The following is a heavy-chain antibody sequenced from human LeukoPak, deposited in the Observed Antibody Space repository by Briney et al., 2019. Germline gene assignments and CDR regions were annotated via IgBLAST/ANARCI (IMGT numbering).Heavy chain of an antibody. CDR1: GFTFSSYS. V-gene: IGHV3-48*04. D-gene: IGHD6-13*01. CDR2: ISSSSTTI. J-gene: IGHJ4*02. Sequence: GGSLRLSCAASGFTFSSYSMMWVRQAPGEGLEWVSYISSSSTTIYYADSVKGRFTISRDNAKNPLYLQMNSLRAEDTAVYYCASGYSSSWTTPPDYWGQGTLVTVSS. CDR3: ASGYSSSWTTPPDY.